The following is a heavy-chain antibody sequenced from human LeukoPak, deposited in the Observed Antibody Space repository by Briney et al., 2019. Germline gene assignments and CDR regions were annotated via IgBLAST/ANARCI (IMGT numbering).Heavy chain of an antibody. CDR2: FSAYNGNT. Sequence: ASVKVSCKASGYTFTNYGITWVRQAPGQGLEWMGWFSAYNGNTNYAQKLQDRVTMTTDTSTNTAYMELRSLRSDDTAVYFCARGVAGTKGLFEYWGQGTLVTVSS. D-gene: IGHD6-19*01. V-gene: IGHV1-18*01. CDR1: GYTFTNYG. CDR3: ARGVAGTKGLFEY. J-gene: IGHJ4*02.